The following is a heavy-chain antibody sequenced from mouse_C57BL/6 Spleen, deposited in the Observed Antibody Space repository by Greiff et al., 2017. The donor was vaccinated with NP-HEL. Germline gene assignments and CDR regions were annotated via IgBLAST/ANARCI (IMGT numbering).Heavy chain of an antibody. CDR1: GYAFTNYL. J-gene: IGHJ3*01. D-gene: IGHD2-4*01. Sequence: VQLQQSGAELVRPGTSVKVSCKASGYAFTNYLIEWVKQRPGQGLEWIGVINPGSGGTNYNEKFKGKATLTADKSSSTAYMQLSSLTSEDSAVYFCARHHDDYDRLFAYWGQGTLVTVSA. V-gene: IGHV1-54*01. CDR3: ARHHDDYDRLFAY. CDR2: INPGSGGT.